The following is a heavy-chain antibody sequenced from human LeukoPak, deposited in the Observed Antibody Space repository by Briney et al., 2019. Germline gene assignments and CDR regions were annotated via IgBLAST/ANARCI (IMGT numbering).Heavy chain of an antibody. V-gene: IGHV6-1*01. CDR1: GDSFSSNDAA. J-gene: IGHJ4*02. CDR3: ARENTLVRGTRNPFDY. CDR2: TFYRSKWYY. D-gene: IGHD3-10*01. Sequence: TSQTLSLTCAVSGDSFSSNDAAWNWIRQSPSRGLEWLVRTFYRSKWYYDSAVSVKSRITINPDTSKNQFSLQLNSVTPEDTAVYYCARENTLVRGTRNPFDYWGRGTLVTVSS.